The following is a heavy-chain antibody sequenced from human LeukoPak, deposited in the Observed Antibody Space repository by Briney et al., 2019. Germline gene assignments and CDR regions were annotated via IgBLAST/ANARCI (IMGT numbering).Heavy chain of an antibody. CDR2: ISSSSSTK. Sequence: QSGGSLRLSCAASGVALISYSMDWVRQAPGKGLEWVSYISSSSSTKYYADSVKGRFTVSRDNAKNSLYPQMNILRDDDLAVYCCERDYSGNCLFDYWGQGTLVTVSS. V-gene: IGHV3-48*02. CDR3: ERDYSGNCLFDY. J-gene: IGHJ4*02. D-gene: IGHD6-13*01. CDR1: GVALISYS.